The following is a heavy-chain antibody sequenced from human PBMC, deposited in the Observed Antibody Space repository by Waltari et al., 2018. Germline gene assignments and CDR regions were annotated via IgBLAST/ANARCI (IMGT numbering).Heavy chain of an antibody. CDR2: ISSSSSTI. J-gene: IGHJ4*02. D-gene: IGHD6-13*01. CDR1: GFTFSSYS. V-gene: IGHV3-48*01. Sequence: GSLRLSCAASGFTFSSYSMNWVRQAPGKGLEWVSYISSSSSTIYYADSVKGRFTISRDNAKNSLYLQMNSLRAEDTAVYYCARAITLQPPDYWGQGTLVTVSS. CDR3: ARAITLQPPDY.